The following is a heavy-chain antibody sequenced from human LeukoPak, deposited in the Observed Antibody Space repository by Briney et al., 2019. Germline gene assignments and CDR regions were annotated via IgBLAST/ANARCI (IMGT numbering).Heavy chain of an antibody. CDR1: GSIVSDNY. CDR3: ARDFQIGSSSWGFFHY. CDR2: LYSGGTT. Sequence: PGGSLRLSCAGSGSIVSDNYLSWVRQAPGKGLEWVSVLYSGGTTYYADSVKGRFTISRDNSKNTLYLQMNSLRAEDTAVYYCARDFQIGSSSWGFFHYWGQGTLVTVSS. J-gene: IGHJ4*02. V-gene: IGHV3-66*01. D-gene: IGHD6-6*01.